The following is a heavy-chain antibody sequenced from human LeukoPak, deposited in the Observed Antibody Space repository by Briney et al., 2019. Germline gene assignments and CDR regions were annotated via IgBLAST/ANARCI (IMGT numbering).Heavy chain of an antibody. CDR2: INHSGST. D-gene: IGHD4-17*01. V-gene: IGHV4-34*01. CDR1: GGSFSGYY. CDR3: ARADYGDNDAFDI. J-gene: IGHJ3*02. Sequence: SSETLSLTCAVYGGSFSGYYWSWIRQPPGKGLEWIGEINHSGSTNYNPSLKSRVTISVDTSKNQFSLKLSSVTAADTAVYYCARADYGDNDAFDIWGQGTMVTVSS.